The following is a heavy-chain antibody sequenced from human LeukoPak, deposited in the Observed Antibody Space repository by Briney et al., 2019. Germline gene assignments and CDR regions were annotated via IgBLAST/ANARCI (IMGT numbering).Heavy chain of an antibody. CDR3: ARGPVRDDGLTGISYYFGLDV. J-gene: IGHJ6*01. D-gene: IGHD2-21*02. CDR2: IHHRAGA. V-gene: IGHV4-34*01. Sequence: SETLSLTCAVYGGSFTDYYWSWVRHLPGKGLEWIGEIHHRAGANYNPSLWGRVTISADTSKNQFSLHLTSVTAADTATFYCARGPVRDDGLTGISYYFGLDVWGHGTTVTVFS. CDR1: GGSFTDYY.